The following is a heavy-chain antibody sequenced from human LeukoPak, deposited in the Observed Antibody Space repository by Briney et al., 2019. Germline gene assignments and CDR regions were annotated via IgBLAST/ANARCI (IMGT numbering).Heavy chain of an antibody. CDR3: AKESSLLRGPLVIYYFDF. J-gene: IGHJ4*02. CDR1: DFSFTTYA. D-gene: IGHD3-10*01. V-gene: IGHV3-23*01. Sequence: GGSLRLSCAASDFSFTTYAMSWVRQAPGKGLEWVSSISGGGTITYYADSVKGRFTISRDNSKNTLYLQMNSLRAEDTAVYYCAKESSLLRGPLVIYYFDFWGQGTLVTVSS. CDR2: ISGGGTIT.